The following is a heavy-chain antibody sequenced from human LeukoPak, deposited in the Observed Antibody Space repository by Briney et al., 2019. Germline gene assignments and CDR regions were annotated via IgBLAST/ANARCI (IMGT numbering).Heavy chain of an antibody. V-gene: IGHV3-33*01. CDR3: ASGTIPFTFGEIWSLDY. CDR2: ICYDGSKQ. J-gene: IGHJ4*02. CDR1: GITFRSYG. Sequence: PGRSLRLSCAASGITFRSYGMHWVRQAPGKGLEWVALICYDGSKQYYGDSVKGRFTISRDNSKNMLYLEMHSLRAEDTAIYYCASGTIPFTFGEIWSLDYWGQGTLVTVSS. D-gene: IGHD3-16*01.